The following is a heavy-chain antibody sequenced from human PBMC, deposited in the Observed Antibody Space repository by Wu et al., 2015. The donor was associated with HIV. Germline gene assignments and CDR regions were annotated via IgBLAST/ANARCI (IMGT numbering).Heavy chain of an antibody. V-gene: IGHV1-46*03. J-gene: IGHJ4*02. CDR2: INPSGGST. CDR3: ARVPSYGSEHLFDY. D-gene: IGHD3-10*01. CDR1: GYIFTSYY. Sequence: QVQLVQSGAEVKKPGASVKVSCEASGYIFTSYYMHWVRQAPGQGLEWMGRINPSGGSTSYAQKFQGRVTMTRDTSTSTVYMELNSLRSEDTAVYYXARVPSYGSEHLFDYWGHGNPGPPSPQ.